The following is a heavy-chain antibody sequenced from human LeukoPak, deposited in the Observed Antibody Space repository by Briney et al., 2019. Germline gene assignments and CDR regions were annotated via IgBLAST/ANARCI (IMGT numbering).Heavy chain of an antibody. CDR1: GFTFSSYG. CDR2: IKQDGSEK. V-gene: IGHV3-7*01. CDR3: ARDCDTSMGTTYFDY. D-gene: IGHD5-18*01. Sequence: GGSLRLSCAASGFTFSSYGMHWVRQAPGKGLEWVANIKQDGSEKYYVDSVKGRFTISRDNAKNSLYLQMNSLRAEDTAVYYCARDCDTSMGTTYFDYWGQGTLVTVSS. J-gene: IGHJ4*02.